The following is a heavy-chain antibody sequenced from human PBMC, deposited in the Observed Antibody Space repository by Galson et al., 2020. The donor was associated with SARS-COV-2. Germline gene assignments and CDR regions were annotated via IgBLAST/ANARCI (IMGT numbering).Heavy chain of an antibody. CDR2: FDPEDGET. CDR3: ATSTTVVKHNWFDP. Sequence: GESLKISCKVSGYTLTELSMHWVRQAPGKGLEWMGGFDPEDGETIYAQKFQGRVTMTEDTSTDTAYMELSSLRSEDTAVYYCATSTTVVKHNWFDPWGQGTLVTVSS. J-gene: IGHJ5*02. V-gene: IGHV1-24*01. D-gene: IGHD4-17*01. CDR1: GYTLTELS.